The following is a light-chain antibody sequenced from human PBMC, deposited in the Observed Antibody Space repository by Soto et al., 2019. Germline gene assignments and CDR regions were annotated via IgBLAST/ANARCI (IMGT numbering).Light chain of an antibody. CDR1: SSDVGNYKY. J-gene: IGLJ1*01. CDR3: FSYTSSGTHV. CDR2: EVS. Sequence: QSVLTEPACVSGSPGQSITISCTGTSSDVGNYKYVSWYQQHPGKAPELMIYEVSNRPSGVSNRFSGSKSGNTASLTISGLQAEDETDYYCFSYTSSGTHVFGTGTKVIVL. V-gene: IGLV2-14*01.